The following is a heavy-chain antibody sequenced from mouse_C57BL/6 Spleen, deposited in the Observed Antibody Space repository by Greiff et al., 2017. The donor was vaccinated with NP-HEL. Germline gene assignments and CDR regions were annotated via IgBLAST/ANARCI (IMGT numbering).Heavy chain of an antibody. CDR3: ARNKGDGNYYAMDY. Sequence: VQLQQSGAELVRPGTSVKVSCKASGYAFTNYLIAWVKQRPGQGLEWIGVINPGSGGTNYNEKFQGKATLTADKSSSSAYMQLSSLTSEDSAVYVRARNKGDGNYYAMDYWGQGTSVTVSS. D-gene: IGHD2-1*01. J-gene: IGHJ4*01. V-gene: IGHV1-54*01. CDR1: GYAFTNYL. CDR2: INPGSGGT.